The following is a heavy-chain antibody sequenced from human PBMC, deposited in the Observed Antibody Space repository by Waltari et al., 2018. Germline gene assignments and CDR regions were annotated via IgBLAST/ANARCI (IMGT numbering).Heavy chain of an antibody. D-gene: IGHD3-10*01. V-gene: IGHV4-38-2*01. J-gene: IGHJ3*02. CDR3: ARRRSGAFDI. CDR1: GYSISSGYY. CDR2: IYHSGST. Sequence: QVQLQESGPGLVKPSETLSLTCAVSGYSISSGYYWGWIRQPAGKGLEWIGSIYHSGSTYYNPSLKSRVTISVDTSKNQFSLKLSSVTAADTAVYYCARRRSGAFDIWGQGTMVTVSS.